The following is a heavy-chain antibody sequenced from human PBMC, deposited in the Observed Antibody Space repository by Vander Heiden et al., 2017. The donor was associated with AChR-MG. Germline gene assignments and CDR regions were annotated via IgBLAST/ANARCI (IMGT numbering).Heavy chain of an antibody. Sequence: QVQLQQWGAGLLKPSETLSLTCAVYGGSFSGYYWSWIRQPPGKGLEWIGEINHSGSTNYNPSLKSRVTISVDTSKNQFSLKLSSVTAANTAVYYCARGRGHSGYDPFDYWGQGTLVTVSS. CDR1: GGSFSGYY. CDR2: INHSGST. V-gene: IGHV4-34*01. CDR3: ARGRGHSGYDPFDY. J-gene: IGHJ4*02. D-gene: IGHD5-12*01.